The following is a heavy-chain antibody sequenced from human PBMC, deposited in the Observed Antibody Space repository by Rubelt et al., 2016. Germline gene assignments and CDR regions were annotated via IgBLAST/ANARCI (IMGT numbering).Heavy chain of an antibody. Sequence: QVQLVQSGAEVKKPGASVKVSCKTSGYTFTGNYIHWVRQAPGQGLEWMGWINPISGGTNFAQRYKGRVTMTRETSISTAELELVRLKSDETAVYFGAREGHRGVTTDWGQGTLVTVSS. CDR2: INPISGGT. J-gene: IGHJ4*02. CDR3: AREGHRGVTTD. CDR1: GYTFTGNY. V-gene: IGHV1-2*02. D-gene: IGHD1-1*01.